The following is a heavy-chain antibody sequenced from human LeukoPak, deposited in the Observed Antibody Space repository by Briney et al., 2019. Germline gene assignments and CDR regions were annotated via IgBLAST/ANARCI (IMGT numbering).Heavy chain of an antibody. J-gene: IGHJ4*02. CDR1: GFTFGSYW. V-gene: IGHV3-74*01. D-gene: IGHD3-3*01. CDR3: ARGNRGSGYYDY. Sequence: GGSLRLSCAASGFTFGSYWMHWVRQPQGKGLGWVSRINSDGSSTSYADSVKGRFTISRDNAKNTLYLQMNSLRAEDTAVYYCARGNRGSGYYDYWGQGTLVTVSS. CDR2: INSDGSST.